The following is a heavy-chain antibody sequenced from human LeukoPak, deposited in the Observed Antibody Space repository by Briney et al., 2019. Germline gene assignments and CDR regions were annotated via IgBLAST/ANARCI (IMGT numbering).Heavy chain of an antibody. D-gene: IGHD1-26*01. Sequence: SETLSLTCTVSGGSISSSSYYWGWIRQPPGKGLEWIGSIYYSGSTNYNPSLKSRITISVDTSKNQFSLKLNSVTAADTAVYYCASATIVGAPDAFDIWGQGTMVTVSS. CDR2: IYYSGST. CDR1: GGSISSSSYY. J-gene: IGHJ3*02. CDR3: ASATIVGAPDAFDI. V-gene: IGHV4-39*07.